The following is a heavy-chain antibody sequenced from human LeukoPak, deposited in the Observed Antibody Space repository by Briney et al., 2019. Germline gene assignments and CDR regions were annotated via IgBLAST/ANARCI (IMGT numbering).Heavy chain of an antibody. CDR2: IYPGDSNT. J-gene: IGHJ4*02. D-gene: IGHD3-10*01. CDR3: ARFLYASGRIFDF. Sequence: GESLKISCKGSGYSFSSYWIGWVRQMPGKGLEWMGIIYPGDSNTSYSPSFQGQVTISADKSISTAYLQWSSLKASDAAMYYCARFLYASGRIFDFWGQGTLVTVSS. CDR1: GYSFSSYW. V-gene: IGHV5-51*03.